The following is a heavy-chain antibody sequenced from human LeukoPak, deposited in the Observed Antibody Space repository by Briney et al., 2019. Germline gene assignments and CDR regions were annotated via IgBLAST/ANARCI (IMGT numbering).Heavy chain of an antibody. J-gene: IGHJ6*03. CDR2: ISGSGGST. D-gene: IGHD5-24*01. V-gene: IGHV3-23*01. Sequence: GGSLRLSCAASGFTFSSYAMSWVRQAPGKGLEWVSGISGSGGSTYYADSVKGRLTISRDNSKNTLYLQMNSLRAEDTAVYFCAKGVDGFYYYMDVWGKGTTVTVPS. CDR3: AKGVDGFYYYMDV. CDR1: GFTFSSYA.